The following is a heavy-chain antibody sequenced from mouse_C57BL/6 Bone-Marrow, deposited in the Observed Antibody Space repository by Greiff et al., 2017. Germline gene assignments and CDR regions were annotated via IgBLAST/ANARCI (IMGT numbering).Heavy chain of an antibody. CDR1: GFTFSDYG. Sequence: EVQVVESGGGLVKPGGSLKLSCAASGFTFSDYGMHWVHQAPEKGLEWVAYISSGSSTIDYADTVKGRFTISRDNAKNTLFLQMTSLRSEDTAMYYCAGSDDYSFAYWGQGTLVTVSA. V-gene: IGHV5-17*01. D-gene: IGHD2-3*01. J-gene: IGHJ3*01. CDR2: ISSGSSTI. CDR3: AGSDDYSFAY.